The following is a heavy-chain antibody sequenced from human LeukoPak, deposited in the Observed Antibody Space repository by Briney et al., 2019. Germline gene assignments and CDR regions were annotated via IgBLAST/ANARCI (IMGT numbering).Heavy chain of an antibody. V-gene: IGHV3-7*01. J-gene: IGHJ4*02. CDR2: IDKDGSEK. CDR3: ATYAQDFGAPGTDY. CDR1: GFTPSKYW. Sequence: GSLRLSCADSGFTPSKYWMRWVRQAPRGGLEWVARIDKDGSEKRYVDSVKGRFNISSDNAKNSVYLQMTSLGAEDTVVYYCATYAQDFGAPGTDYWGEGTLVTVSS. D-gene: IGHD3-10*01.